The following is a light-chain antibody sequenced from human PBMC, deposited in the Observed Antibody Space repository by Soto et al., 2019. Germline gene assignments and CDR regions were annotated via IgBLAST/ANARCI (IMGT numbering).Light chain of an antibody. J-gene: IGKJ1*01. Sequence: EIVLTQSPGTLSLSPGERATLSCRASQSVSSSYLAWYQQKPGQAPRLLLYGASSRATGIPDRFSGSASGPEFTLPISRLAPADFAVYHCQQYGSSPWTFGQGTKVEIK. CDR3: QQYGSSPWT. CDR2: GAS. CDR1: QSVSSSY. V-gene: IGKV3-20*01.